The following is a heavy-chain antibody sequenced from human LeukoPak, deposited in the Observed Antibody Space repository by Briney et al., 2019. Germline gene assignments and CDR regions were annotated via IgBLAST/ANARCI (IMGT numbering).Heavy chain of an antibody. J-gene: IGHJ4*02. D-gene: IGHD1-14*01. CDR2: IHRSGST. CDR3: AREIVGGFNPGAY. V-gene: IGHV4-4*02. CDR1: PDSTTSNF. Sequence: SETLSLTCTVSPDSTTSNFWSWVRQPPGKGLEWIGEIHRSGSTNYNPSLQSRVTISIDRSKNQIALELSSVTAADTAVYYCAREIVGGFNPGAYWGEGTLVTVSS.